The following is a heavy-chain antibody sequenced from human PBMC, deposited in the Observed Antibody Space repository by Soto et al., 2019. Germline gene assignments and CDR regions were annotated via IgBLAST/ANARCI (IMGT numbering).Heavy chain of an antibody. CDR3: ARSMVRGAGDAFDI. CDR2: INAGNGNT. V-gene: IGHV1-3*01. D-gene: IGHD3-10*01. Sequence: GASVKVSCKASGYTFTSYAMHWVRQAPGQRLEWMGWINAGNGNTKYSQKFRGRVTITRDTSASTAYMELSSLRSEDTAVYYCARSMVRGAGDAFDIWGQGTMVTVSS. J-gene: IGHJ3*02. CDR1: GYTFTSYA.